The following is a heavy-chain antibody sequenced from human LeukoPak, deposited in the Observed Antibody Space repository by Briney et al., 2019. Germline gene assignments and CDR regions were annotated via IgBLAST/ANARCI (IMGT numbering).Heavy chain of an antibody. D-gene: IGHD6-13*01. CDR3: ARGFAGSSWFSDS. J-gene: IGHJ4*02. CDR1: GGPISSYY. Sequence: SETLSLTCTVSGGPISSYYWSWIRQPPGKGLEWIGYIHYSGSTNYNPSLKSRVTISVDTSKNQFSLKLSSVTAADTAVYYCARGFAGSSWFSDSWGQGTLVTVSS. CDR2: IHYSGST. V-gene: IGHV4-59*01.